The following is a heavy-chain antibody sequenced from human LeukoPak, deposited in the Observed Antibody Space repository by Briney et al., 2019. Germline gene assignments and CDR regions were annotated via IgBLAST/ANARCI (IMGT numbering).Heavy chain of an antibody. CDR1: GGTFSRYA. D-gene: IGHD1-26*01. Sequence: SVKVSCTASGGTFSRYAISWVRQAPGQGLEWMGRIIPILGIANYAQKFQGRVTITADKSTSTAYMELSSLRSEDTAVYYCARARSYQADYWGQGTLVTVSS. V-gene: IGHV1-69*04. J-gene: IGHJ4*02. CDR3: ARARSYQADY. CDR2: IIPILGIA.